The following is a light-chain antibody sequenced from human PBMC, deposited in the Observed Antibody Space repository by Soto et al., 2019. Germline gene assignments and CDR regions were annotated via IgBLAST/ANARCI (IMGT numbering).Light chain of an antibody. J-gene: IGLJ1*01. Sequence: QSVLTQPPSVSAAPGQKVASCCSGSTSSIGNNHVSWYQQLPGTAPKRLIYDNDKRPSGIPDRFSGSKSATSATLGITGLQTGDEADYYCATWDGKVFGTGTKVTVL. CDR1: TSSIGNNH. CDR2: DND. CDR3: ATWDGKV. V-gene: IGLV1-51*01.